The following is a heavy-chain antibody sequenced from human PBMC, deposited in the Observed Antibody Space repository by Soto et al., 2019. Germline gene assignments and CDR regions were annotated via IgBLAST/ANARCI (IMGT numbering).Heavy chain of an antibody. CDR2: INPDGSEK. Sequence: GGSLRLSCAASGFTISTYWMSWARQAPGKGLEWVARINPDGSEKYYVDSVKGRFTVSRDNAKNSLYLQMNGLRAEDTAVYYCAREAFWGQGSLVTVSS. J-gene: IGHJ4*02. V-gene: IGHV3-7*01. CDR1: GFTISTYW. CDR3: AREAF.